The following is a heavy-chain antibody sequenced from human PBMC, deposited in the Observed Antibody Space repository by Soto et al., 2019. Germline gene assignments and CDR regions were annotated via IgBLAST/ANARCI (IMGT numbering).Heavy chain of an antibody. V-gene: IGHV4-39*01. CDR1: GGSISDDTYY. Sequence: QLQLQESGPGLVKPSETLSLTCTVSGGSISDDTYYWGWIRQPPGKGLEWIGSVYYSGTSSYNPSLTGRVTPGVQTSTLESSLRLSSVSAAETAVYYCARLHCASPNCVPLDPWGQGTLVIVSS. J-gene: IGHJ5*02. D-gene: IGHD2-2*01. CDR3: ARLHCASPNCVPLDP. CDR2: VYYSGTS.